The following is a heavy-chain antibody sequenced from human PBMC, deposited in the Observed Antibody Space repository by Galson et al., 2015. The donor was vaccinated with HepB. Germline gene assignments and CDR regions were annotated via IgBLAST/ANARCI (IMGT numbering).Heavy chain of an antibody. V-gene: IGHV3-7*03. CDR2: VKQDGSEK. Sequence: SLRLSCAASGFTFSRYWLTWIRQAPGKGLEWVANVKQDGSEKYYMDSVKGRFTISRDNAKNSLYLQMNGLRAEDTAVYYCAGAGGFLVRSWGQGTLVTVSS. J-gene: IGHJ4*02. D-gene: IGHD1-26*01. CDR3: AGAGGFLVRS. CDR1: GFTFSRYW.